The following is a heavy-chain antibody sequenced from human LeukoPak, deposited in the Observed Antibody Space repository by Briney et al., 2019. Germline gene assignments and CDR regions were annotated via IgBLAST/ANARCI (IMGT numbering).Heavy chain of an antibody. CDR1: GFKFSDHY. V-gene: IGHV3-72*01. D-gene: IGHD2-15*01. CDR2: SRNKASSYTT. J-gene: IGHJ3*02. Sequence: PGGSLRLSCAASGFKFSDHYIDWVRQAPGKGLEWVGRSRNKASSYTTEYAASVEGRFTISRDVSESSLYLQMNSLRTEDTAVYYCARDRTAATRSWDAFDIWGQGTMVTVSS. CDR3: ARDRTAATRSWDAFDI.